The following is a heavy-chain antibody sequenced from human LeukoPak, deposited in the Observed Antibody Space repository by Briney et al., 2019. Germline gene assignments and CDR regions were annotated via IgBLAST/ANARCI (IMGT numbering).Heavy chain of an antibody. D-gene: IGHD6-6*01. CDR2: IGSAGTYI. CDR1: GFTFSNYR. CDR3: ARDLSSSSFDY. Sequence: GGSLRLSCAASGFTFSNYRMNWVRQAPGKGLKWVSSIGSAGTYIYYADSINGRFTISRDNAKNSLYLQMDSLRVEDTALYYCARDLSSSSFDYWGQGTLVTVS. V-gene: IGHV3-21*01. J-gene: IGHJ4*02.